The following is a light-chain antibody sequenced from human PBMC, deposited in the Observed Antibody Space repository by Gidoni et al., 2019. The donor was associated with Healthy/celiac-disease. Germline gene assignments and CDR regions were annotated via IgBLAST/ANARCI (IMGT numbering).Light chain of an antibody. Sequence: EIVMTQSPATLSVSPGERDTLSCRASQSVSSNLAGYQQKPGHAPRLLIYGASTRATGIPARFSGSGSGTECTLTISSLQSEDFAVYYCQQYNNWPLTFXXXTKVEIK. J-gene: IGKJ1*01. CDR2: GAS. CDR3: QQYNNWPLT. V-gene: IGKV3-15*01. CDR1: QSVSSN.